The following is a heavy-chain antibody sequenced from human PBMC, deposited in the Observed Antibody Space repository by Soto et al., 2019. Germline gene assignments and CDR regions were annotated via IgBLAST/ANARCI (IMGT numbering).Heavy chain of an antibody. Sequence: QVQLVQSGAEVKKPGSSVKVSCKASGGTFSPYTINWVRQAPGQGREGMGRIIPFHGVTNYAQKFQARVTITADKSTSTAYMELSGLRFEDTAMYYCTRDWEITVSTWSFGGFWGRGTLVTVSS. CDR2: IIPFHGVT. D-gene: IGHD3-10*01. V-gene: IGHV1-69*08. J-gene: IGHJ4*02. CDR3: TRDWEITVSTWSFGGF. CDR1: GGTFSPYT.